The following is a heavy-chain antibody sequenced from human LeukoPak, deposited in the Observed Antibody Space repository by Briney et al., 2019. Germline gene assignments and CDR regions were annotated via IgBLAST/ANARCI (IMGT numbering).Heavy chain of an antibody. CDR3: ASLYYDSSGYWVLDV. CDR1: GGSFSGYY. D-gene: IGHD3-22*01. CDR2: IYYSGST. J-gene: IGHJ6*04. V-gene: IGHV4-59*01. Sequence: PSETLSLTCAVYGGSFSGYYWSWIRQPPGKGLEWIGYIYYSGSTNYNPSLKSRVTISVDTSKNQFSLKLSSVTAADTAVYYCASLYYDSSGYWVLDVWGKGTTVTVSS.